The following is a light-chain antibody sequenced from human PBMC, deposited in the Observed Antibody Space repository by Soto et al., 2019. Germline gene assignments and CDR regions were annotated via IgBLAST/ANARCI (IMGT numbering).Light chain of an antibody. V-gene: IGLV1-51*01. CDR1: SSNIGSNY. CDR3: GAWDHSLNVGV. CDR2: DKN. J-gene: IGLJ3*02. Sequence: QSVLTQPPSASGTPGQKITISCSGTSSNIGSNYVSWYQQLPGTAPKLLIYDKNERPSGIPDRFSASKSGTSATLGITGLQTGDEADYYCGAWDHSLNVGVFGGGTQLTVL.